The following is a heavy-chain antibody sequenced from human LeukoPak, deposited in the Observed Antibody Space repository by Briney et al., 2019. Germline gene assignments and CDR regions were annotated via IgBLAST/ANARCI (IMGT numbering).Heavy chain of an antibody. V-gene: IGHV1-69*13. J-gene: IGHJ5*02. Sequence: SVKVSCKASGGTFSSYSISWVRQAPGQGLEWMGVVIPMFGTTTYAQRLQGRVTITSDESTRTAYMELSSLRSEDTAVYYCARDTRHRYCSSTSCYRGWLDPWGQGTLVTVSS. CDR2: VIPMFGTT. CDR3: ARDTRHRYCSSTSCYRGWLDP. CDR1: GGTFSSYS. D-gene: IGHD2-2*01.